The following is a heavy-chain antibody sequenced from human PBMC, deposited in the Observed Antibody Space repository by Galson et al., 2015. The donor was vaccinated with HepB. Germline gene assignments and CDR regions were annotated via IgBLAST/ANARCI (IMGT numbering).Heavy chain of an antibody. Sequence: SLRLSCAASTFIFSTYSMNWVRQAPGMGLEWLSYISASDITIYYADSVKGRFTISRDNAKNSLYLQMNSLRPEDTAVYFCVFLRGNDLKPLDYWGQGILVTVSS. CDR1: TFIFSTYS. V-gene: IGHV3-48*03. J-gene: IGHJ4*02. CDR3: VFLRGNDLKPLDY. CDR2: ISASDITI. D-gene: IGHD5-12*01.